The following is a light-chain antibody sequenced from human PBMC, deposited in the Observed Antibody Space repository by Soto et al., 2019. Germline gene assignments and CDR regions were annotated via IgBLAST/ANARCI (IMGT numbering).Light chain of an antibody. V-gene: IGKV1-39*01. CDR2: GAS. CDR1: QNIKNY. J-gene: IGKJ5*01. CDR3: LQSHSTPLT. Sequence: DVQMTQSPSSLSASVGARVTITCRASQNIKNYLSWYQQKPGKAPRVVIFGASLFQSGLPSTFSASGSGTDFTLTISSLRPDDFATYYCLQSHSTPLTFGQGTRLDI.